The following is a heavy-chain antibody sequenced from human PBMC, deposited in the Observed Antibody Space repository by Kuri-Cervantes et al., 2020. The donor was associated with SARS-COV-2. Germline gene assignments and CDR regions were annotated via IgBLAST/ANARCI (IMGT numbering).Heavy chain of an antibody. CDR2: IIPIFGTA. Sequence: SVKVSCKASGGTFSSYAISWVRQAPGQGLEWMGGIIPIFGTANYAQKFQGRVTITTDESTSTAYMELSSQRSEDTAVYYCARGVLSSSSWTYYYYYYMDVWGKGTTVTVSS. D-gene: IGHD6-13*01. CDR1: GGTFSSYA. J-gene: IGHJ6*03. CDR3: ARGVLSSSSWTYYYYYYMDV. V-gene: IGHV1-69*05.